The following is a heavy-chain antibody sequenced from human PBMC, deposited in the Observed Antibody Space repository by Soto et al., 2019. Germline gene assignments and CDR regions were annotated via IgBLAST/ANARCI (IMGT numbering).Heavy chain of an antibody. CDR2: ISSSGSTI. CDR3: VSSGSWKTLDY. V-gene: IGHV3-11*01. CDR1: GFTFSDYY. J-gene: IGHJ4*02. Sequence: GGSLRLSCAASGFTFSDYYMSWIRQAPGKGLEWVSYISSSGSTIYYADSVKGRFTISRDNAKNSLYLQMNSLRAEDTAVYYCVSSGSWKTLDYWGQGTLVTVSS. D-gene: IGHD2-15*01.